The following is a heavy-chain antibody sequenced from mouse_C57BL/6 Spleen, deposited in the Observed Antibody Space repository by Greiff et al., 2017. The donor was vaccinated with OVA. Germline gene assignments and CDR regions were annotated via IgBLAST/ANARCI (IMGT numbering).Heavy chain of an antibody. CDR1: GYTFTSYW. J-gene: IGHJ2*01. V-gene: IGHV1-69*01. CDR2: IDPSDSYT. CDR3: ARHSSGYVSFDY. D-gene: IGHD3-2*02. Sequence: QVQLQQSGAELVMPGASVKLSCKASGYTFTSYWMHWVKQRPGQGLEWIGEIDPSDSYTNYNQKFKGKSTLTVDKSSSTAYMQLSSLTSEDSAVYYCARHSSGYVSFDYWGQGTTLTVSS.